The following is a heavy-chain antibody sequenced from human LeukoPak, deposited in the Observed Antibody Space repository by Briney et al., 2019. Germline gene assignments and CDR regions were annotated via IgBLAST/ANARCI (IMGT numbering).Heavy chain of an antibody. CDR3: ARSHRTAEVDY. J-gene: IGHJ4*02. CDR2: INPSGGST. Sequence: GASVKVSCKASGYTFTSYYMHWVRQAPGQGLEWMGIINPSGGSTSYAQKFQGRVTMTRDMSTSTVYMELSSLRSEDTAVYYCARSHRTAEVDYWGQGTLVTVSS. CDR1: GYTFTSYY. V-gene: IGHV1-46*01. D-gene: IGHD1/OR15-1a*01.